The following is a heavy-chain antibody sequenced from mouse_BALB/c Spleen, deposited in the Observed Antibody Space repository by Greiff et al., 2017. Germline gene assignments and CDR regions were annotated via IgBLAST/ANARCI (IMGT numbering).Heavy chain of an antibody. Sequence: VQLKESGAELVRSGASVKLSCTASGFNIKDYYMHWVKQRPEQGLEWIGWIDPENGDTEYAPKFQGKATMTADTSSNTAYLQLSSLTSEDTAVYYCNMGLQAWFAYGGQGTLVTVSA. CDR1: GFNIKDYY. J-gene: IGHJ3*01. V-gene: IGHV14-4*02. CDR2: IDPENGDT. CDR3: NMGLQAWFAY. D-gene: IGHD2-4*01.